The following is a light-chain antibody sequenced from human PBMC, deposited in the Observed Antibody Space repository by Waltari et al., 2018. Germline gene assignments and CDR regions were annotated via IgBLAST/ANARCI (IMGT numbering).Light chain of an antibody. J-gene: IGKJ4*01. V-gene: IGKV3-15*01. Sequence: EIVMTQSPATLYVSPGERATLSCRASQSVTSSLACYQQTPGQAPRLLIYGASTRATGIPDRFSGSGSGTEFTLTISSLQSEDFALYYCQQYHNWPPLTFGGGTKVQIK. CDR1: QSVTSS. CDR2: GAS. CDR3: QQYHNWPPLT.